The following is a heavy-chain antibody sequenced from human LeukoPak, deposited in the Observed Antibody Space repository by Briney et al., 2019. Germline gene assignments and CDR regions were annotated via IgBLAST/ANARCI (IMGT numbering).Heavy chain of an antibody. D-gene: IGHD4-17*01. CDR2: ISSSGSTI. Sequence: SGGSLRLSCAASGFTFSSYEMNWVRQAPGKGLEWVSYISSSGSTIYYADSVKGRFTISRDNAKNSLYLQMNSLRAEDTALYYCARGREGDYVYFDYWGQGTLVTVSS. CDR3: ARGREGDYVYFDY. CDR1: GFTFSSYE. V-gene: IGHV3-48*03. J-gene: IGHJ4*02.